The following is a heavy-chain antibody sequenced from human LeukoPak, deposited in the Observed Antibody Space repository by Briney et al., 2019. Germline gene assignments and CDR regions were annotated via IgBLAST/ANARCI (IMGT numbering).Heavy chain of an antibody. V-gene: IGHV3-23*01. CDR2: ISSSGGST. CDR1: GFTFNNYA. CDR3: AKDSLHWFDP. J-gene: IGHJ5*02. Sequence: PGGSLRLSCAASGFTFNNYAMTWVRQAPGKGLEWVSLISSSGGSTYYADSVKGRFTISRDNSKNTLYLQMSSLRVEDTAIYYRAKDSLHWFDPWGQGTLVTVSS.